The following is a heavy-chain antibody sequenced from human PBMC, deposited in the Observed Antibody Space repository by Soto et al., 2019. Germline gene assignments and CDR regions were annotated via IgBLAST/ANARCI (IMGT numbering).Heavy chain of an antibody. Sequence: EVQLVQSGGGLGQPGGSLRLSCVASGFNFSTHSMNWVRQAPGKGLQWVSYISRSGSSANYPDSVKGRFTISRDNGKNSLYLQINSLRDEDAAVYYCTRDLVLVTSATVAFDVWGQGSLVTVSS. J-gene: IGHJ3*01. CDR2: ISRSGSSA. V-gene: IGHV3-48*02. CDR1: GFNFSTHS. D-gene: IGHD2-8*02. CDR3: TRDLVLVTSATVAFDV.